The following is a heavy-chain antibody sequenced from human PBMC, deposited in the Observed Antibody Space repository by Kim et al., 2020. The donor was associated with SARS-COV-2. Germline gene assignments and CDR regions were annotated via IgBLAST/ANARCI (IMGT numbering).Heavy chain of an antibody. CDR1: GFTFSSYA. D-gene: IGHD3-22*01. CDR3: VREGLYYDSSGYYGDYFDY. Sequence: GGSLRLSCAASGFTFSSYAMHWVRQAPGKGLEWVAVISYDGSNKYYADSVKGRFTISRDNSKNTLYLQMNSLRAEDTAVYYCVREGLYYDSSGYYGDYFDYWGQGTLVTVSS. V-gene: IGHV3-30*04. CDR2: ISYDGSNK. J-gene: IGHJ4*02.